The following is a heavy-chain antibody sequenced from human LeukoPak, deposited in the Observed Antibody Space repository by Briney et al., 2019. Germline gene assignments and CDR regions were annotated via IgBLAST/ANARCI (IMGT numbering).Heavy chain of an antibody. V-gene: IGHV3-64*01. J-gene: IGHJ4*02. CDR1: GFTFSGYA. D-gene: IGHD2-21*02. CDR3: ARSRVTEGVYYFDY. Sequence: GGSLRLSCAASGFTFSGYAMHWARQAPGKGLEYVSAISSNGGSTYYANSVKGRFTISRDNSKNTLYLQMGSLRAEDMAVYYCARSRVTEGVYYFDYWGQGTLVTVSS. CDR2: ISSNGGST.